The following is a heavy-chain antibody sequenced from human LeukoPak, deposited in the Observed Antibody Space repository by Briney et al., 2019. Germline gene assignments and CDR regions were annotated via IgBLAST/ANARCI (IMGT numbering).Heavy chain of an antibody. V-gene: IGHV1-69*05. CDR3: ARGAMAGYNSSGYYYPHAFDI. Sequence: SAKVSCKASGGTFSSYAISWVRQAPGQGLEWMGGIIPIFGTANYAQKFQGRVTITTDESTSTAYMELSSLRSEDTAVYYCARGAMAGYNSSGYYYPHAFDIWGQGTMVTVSS. CDR2: IIPIFGTA. CDR1: GGTFSSYA. D-gene: IGHD3-22*01. J-gene: IGHJ3*02.